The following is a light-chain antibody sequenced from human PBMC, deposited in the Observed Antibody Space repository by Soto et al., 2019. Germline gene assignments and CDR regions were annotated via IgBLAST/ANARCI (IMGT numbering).Light chain of an antibody. CDR1: QSVSID. J-gene: IGKJ5*01. V-gene: IGKV3-11*01. Sequence: EIVMTQSPATVAVSPGERVTLFCRASQSVSIDLAWYQQKPGQAPRLLIYDVSYRATGIPVRFSGSGSGTDFTLTISSLEPEDFAVYYCQQRSDWLPITFGQGTRLEIK. CDR2: DVS. CDR3: QQRSDWLPIT.